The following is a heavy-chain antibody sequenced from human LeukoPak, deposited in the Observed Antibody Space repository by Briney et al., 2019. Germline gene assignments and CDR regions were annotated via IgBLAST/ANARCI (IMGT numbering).Heavy chain of an antibody. CDR1: GGTFSSYA. CDR3: ARGDYFMVRGVKVYYYYYMDV. Sequence: ASVKVSCKASGGTFSSYAISWVRQAPGQGLEWMGGIIPIFGTANYAQKFQGRVTITTDESTSTAYMELSSLGSEDTAVYYCARGDYFMVRGVKVYYYYYMDVWGKGTTVTVSS. D-gene: IGHD3-10*01. CDR2: IIPIFGTA. J-gene: IGHJ6*03. V-gene: IGHV1-69*05.